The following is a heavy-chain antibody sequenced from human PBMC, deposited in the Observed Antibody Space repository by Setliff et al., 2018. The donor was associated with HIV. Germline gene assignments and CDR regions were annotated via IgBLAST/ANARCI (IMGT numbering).Heavy chain of an antibody. V-gene: IGHV5-51*01. CDR3: ARPRCSGGSCSTRDAFDI. Sequence: GESLKISCKGSGYSFTSNWIGWVRQMPGKGLEWMGIIHPVDSDTRYSPSFQGQVTISADKSISTAYLQWSSLKASDTAMYYCARPRCSGGSCSTRDAFDIWGQGTMVTVSS. CDR1: GYSFTSNW. D-gene: IGHD2-15*01. J-gene: IGHJ3*02. CDR2: IHPVDSDT.